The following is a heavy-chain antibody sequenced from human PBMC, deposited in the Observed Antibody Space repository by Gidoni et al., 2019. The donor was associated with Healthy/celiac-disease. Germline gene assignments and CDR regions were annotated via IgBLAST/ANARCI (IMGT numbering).Heavy chain of an antibody. Sequence: EVQLVESGRGLVQPRGSLRLSCSASGFTFSSYDMTWVRQAPGKGLEWVSYISSSGSTIYYADSVKGRFTISRDNAKNSLYLQMNSLRAEDTAVYYCARAGYCSSTSCYFDYYYYGMDVWGQGTTVTVSS. CDR3: ARAGYCSSTSCYFDYYYYGMDV. J-gene: IGHJ6*02. CDR1: GFTFSSYD. CDR2: ISSSGSTI. V-gene: IGHV3-48*03. D-gene: IGHD2-2*01.